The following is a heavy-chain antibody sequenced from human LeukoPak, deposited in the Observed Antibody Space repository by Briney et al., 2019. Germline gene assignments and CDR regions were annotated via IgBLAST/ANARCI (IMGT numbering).Heavy chain of an antibody. CDR2: INHSGST. CDR1: GGSFSGYY. Sequence: SETLSLTCAVYGGSFSGYYWSWIRQPPGKGLEWIGEINHSGSTNYNPSLKSRVTISVDTSKNQFSLKLSSVTAADTAVYYCARSENDYGDYYYYGMDVWGQGTTATVSS. D-gene: IGHD4-17*01. V-gene: IGHV4-34*01. CDR3: ARSENDYGDYYYYGMDV. J-gene: IGHJ6*02.